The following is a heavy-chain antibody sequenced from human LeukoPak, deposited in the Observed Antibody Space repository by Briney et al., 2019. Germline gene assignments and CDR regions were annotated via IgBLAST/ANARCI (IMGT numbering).Heavy chain of an antibody. Sequence: PWASVKVSCKASGGTFSSYAISWVRQAPGQGLEWMGRIIPILGIANYAQKFQGRVTITADKSTSTAYMELSSLRSEDKAVYYSAGDEGSTFRGWTYYYYGMDVWGQGTTVTVSS. CDR1: GGTFSSYA. CDR2: IIPILGIA. J-gene: IGHJ6*02. D-gene: IGHD3-10*01. CDR3: AGDEGSTFRGWTYYYYGMDV. V-gene: IGHV1-69*04.